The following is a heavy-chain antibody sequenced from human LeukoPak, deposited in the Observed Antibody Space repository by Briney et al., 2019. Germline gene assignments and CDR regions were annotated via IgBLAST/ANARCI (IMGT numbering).Heavy chain of an antibody. Sequence: SETLSLTCTVSGGSITTSSYYWGWIRQPPGKGLEWIGTVYYSGSTNYNPSLKSRVTISVDTSKNQFSLKLSSVTAADTAVYYCARDPGYYYDSSGPYYFDYWGQGTLVTVSS. CDR3: ARDPGYYYDSSGPYYFDY. CDR2: VYYSGST. CDR1: GGSITTSSYY. D-gene: IGHD3-22*01. V-gene: IGHV4-39*07. J-gene: IGHJ4*02.